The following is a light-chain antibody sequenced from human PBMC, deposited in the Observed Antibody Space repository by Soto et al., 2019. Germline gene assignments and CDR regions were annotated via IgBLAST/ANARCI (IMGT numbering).Light chain of an antibody. CDR3: LQYNNWPRT. V-gene: IGKV3-15*01. CDR1: QSVSIL. CDR2: GAT. Sequence: EIVVTQSPATLSVYPGERATLSCRACQSVSILLAWYQQIPGQAPRLLIHGATTRATGIPARFSGSGSGTEFTLTISSLQSEDFAVYYCLQYNNWPRTFGQGTKVDIK. J-gene: IGKJ1*01.